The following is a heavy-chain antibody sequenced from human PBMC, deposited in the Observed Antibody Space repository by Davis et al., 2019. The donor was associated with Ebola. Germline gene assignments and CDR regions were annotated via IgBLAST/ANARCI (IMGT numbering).Heavy chain of an antibody. CDR2: INTDNGNT. CDR3: AREVRAFVDYYFYYMDV. D-gene: IGHD1-26*01. V-gene: IGHV1-3*04. Sequence: ASVKVSCKASGYTFSTYAIHWVRQAPGQGLEWMGWINTDNGNTKYSQKFQGRVTITSDTSANTVYMEFRSLTSEDTAVYYCAREVRAFVDYYFYYMDVWGRGPRSPSP. CDR1: GYTFSTYA. J-gene: IGHJ6*03.